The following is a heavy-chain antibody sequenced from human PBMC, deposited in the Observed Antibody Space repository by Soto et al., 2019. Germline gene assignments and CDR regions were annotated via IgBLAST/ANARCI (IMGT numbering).Heavy chain of an antibody. D-gene: IGHD2-2*01. CDR2: IYYSGNT. J-gene: IGHJ5*02. V-gene: IGHV4-30-4*01. CDR1: GGSISSGDYY. CDR3: ARERPDGTRLAP. Sequence: QVQLQESGPGLVKPSQTLSLTCTVSGGSISSGDYYWSWIRQPPGKGLEWIGYIYYSGNTYYSPSLKSRVTISVDTSKNQFSLKLSSVTAADTAVYYCARERPDGTRLAPWGQGTLVTVSS.